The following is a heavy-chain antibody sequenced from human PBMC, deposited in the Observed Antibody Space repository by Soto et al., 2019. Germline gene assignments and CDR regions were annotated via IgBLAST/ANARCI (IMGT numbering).Heavy chain of an antibody. Sequence: SVKVSCKASGGTFSSYAISWVRQAPGQGLEWMGGIIPIFGTANYAQKFQGRVTITADESTSTAYMELSSLRSEDTAVYYCARAVLRYFDWLVDYYYYYGMDVWGQGTTVTVSS. CDR1: GGTFSSYA. J-gene: IGHJ6*02. CDR2: IIPIFGTA. D-gene: IGHD3-9*01. CDR3: ARAVLRYFDWLVDYYYYYGMDV. V-gene: IGHV1-69*13.